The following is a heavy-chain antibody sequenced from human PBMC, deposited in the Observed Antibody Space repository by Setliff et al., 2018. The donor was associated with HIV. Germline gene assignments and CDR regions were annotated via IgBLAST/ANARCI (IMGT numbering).Heavy chain of an antibody. CDR1: GPSPSTGHH. J-gene: IGHJ6*02. D-gene: IGHD3-3*01. CDR2: SSDSGYP. Sequence: SETLSLTCSVSGPSPSTGHHWGWIRQTPEKGLEWIGSSSDSGYPSYNPSRKSRVTISVDTSKNQFSLKLSAGTAADTAVYYCARGQGYNFWSGYYRYYYGMDVWGQGTTVTVSS. CDR3: ARGQGYNFWSGYYRYYYGMDV. V-gene: IGHV4-38-2*02.